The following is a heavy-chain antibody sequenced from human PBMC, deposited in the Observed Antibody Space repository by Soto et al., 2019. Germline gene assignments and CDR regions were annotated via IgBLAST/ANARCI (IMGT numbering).Heavy chain of an antibody. CDR3: ARADWNSPDY. J-gene: IGHJ4*02. CDR2: IYYSGST. D-gene: IGHD1-7*01. Sequence: QVQLQESGPGLVKPSETLSLTCTVSGGSISSYYWSWIRQPPGKGLEWIGYIYYSGSTNYNPSLKCRVTISVDTSKNQSSLKLSSVTAADTAVYYCARADWNSPDYWGQGTLVTVSS. V-gene: IGHV4-59*01. CDR1: GGSISSYY.